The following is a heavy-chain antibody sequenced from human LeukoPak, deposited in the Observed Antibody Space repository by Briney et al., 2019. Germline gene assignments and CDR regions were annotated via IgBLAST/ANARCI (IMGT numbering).Heavy chain of an antibody. CDR2: IRSKTDGGTA. V-gene: IGHV3-15*01. D-gene: IGHD3/OR15-3a*01. J-gene: IGHJ4*02. CDR1: GFTVSDAW. Sequence: GGSLRLSCAASGFTVSDAWMSWVRQAPGKGLDWVGRIRSKTDGGTADHAASVKDRFTISRDDSQNMLYLQMNSLKTEDTAVYYCSTWTDLYDYWGQGTLVTVSS. CDR3: STWTDLYDY.